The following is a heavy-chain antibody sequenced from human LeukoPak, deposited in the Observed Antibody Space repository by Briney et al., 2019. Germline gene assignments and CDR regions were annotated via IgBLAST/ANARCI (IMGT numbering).Heavy chain of an antibody. J-gene: IGHJ4*02. CDR2: IYSGDST. CDR3: ATVSGGDYFDY. CDR1: GFTVSGDS. Sequence: GGSLRLSCAASGFTVSGDSMSWVRQAPGKGLEWVSLIYSGDSTYYADSVEGRSTISRDNSKNTLYLQMNSLRAEDTAMYHCATVSGGDYFDYWGQGTLVTVSS. V-gene: IGHV3-53*01. D-gene: IGHD3-10*01.